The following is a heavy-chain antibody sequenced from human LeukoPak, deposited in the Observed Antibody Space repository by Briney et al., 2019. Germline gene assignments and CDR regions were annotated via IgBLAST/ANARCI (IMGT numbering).Heavy chain of an antibody. CDR3: ARDYHPFLNGLV. J-gene: IGHJ4*02. D-gene: IGHD1-14*01. CDR1: GFTFSGYE. V-gene: IGHV3-23*01. Sequence: GGSLRLSCAASGFTFSGYEMNWVRQAPGKGLEWVSAITDTGRITYYADSVKGRFTISRDNSKNTLFLQMDSLRAEDTAIYYCARDYHPFLNGLVWGQGTLVTVSS. CDR2: ITDTGRIT.